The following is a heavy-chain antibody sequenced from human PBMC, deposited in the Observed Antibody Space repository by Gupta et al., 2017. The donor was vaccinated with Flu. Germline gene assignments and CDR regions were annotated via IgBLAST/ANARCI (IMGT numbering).Heavy chain of an antibody. V-gene: IGHV3-7*01. CDR2: INQDSTKI. J-gene: IGHJ3*02. CDR1: RFTFSNSP. Sequence: VQLVQSGGYLVEPGGSLILSCVASRFTFSNSPMSWFRQSPGAGLECVANINQDSTKINYGGSVKGRFTIARDNANNSVYLQMDSRRVDDTDKYYCVRDPESSDVDSGGKGTMVTVSS. CDR3: VRDPESSDVDS.